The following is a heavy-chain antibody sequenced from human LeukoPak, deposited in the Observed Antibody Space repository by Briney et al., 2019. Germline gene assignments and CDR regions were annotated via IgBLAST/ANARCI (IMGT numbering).Heavy chain of an antibody. Sequence: SETLSLTCTVSGYPISTGYYWDWIRQPPGKGLEWIGSIYHSGSTYYNPSLKSRVTISVHTSKNQFSLKLSSVTAADTAVYYCARDLGYYYGSGLDYWGQGTLVTVSS. V-gene: IGHV4-38-2*02. CDR1: GYPISTGYY. J-gene: IGHJ4*02. CDR2: IYHSGST. CDR3: ARDLGYYYGSGLDY. D-gene: IGHD3-10*01.